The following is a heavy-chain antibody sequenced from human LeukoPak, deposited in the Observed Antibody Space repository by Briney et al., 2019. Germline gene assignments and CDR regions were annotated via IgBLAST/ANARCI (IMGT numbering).Heavy chain of an antibody. CDR3: ARRGDFDH. V-gene: IGHV5-51*01. CDR2: IFPGDSDT. D-gene: IGHD3-16*01. Sequence: GDSLKISWKGSGYSFTSYLIGLGRQMPRKGPEWGGIIFPGDSDTIYSPSFQGQVTISADKSISTAYLQWSSLKASDTAMYYCARRGDFDHWGQGTLVTVSS. CDR1: GYSFTSYL. J-gene: IGHJ4*02.